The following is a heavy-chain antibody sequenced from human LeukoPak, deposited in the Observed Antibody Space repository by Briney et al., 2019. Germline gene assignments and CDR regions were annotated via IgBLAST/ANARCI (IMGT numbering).Heavy chain of an antibody. V-gene: IGHV3-30*18. CDR3: AKIIGVQQQLVDY. CDR1: GFTFSSYG. D-gene: IGHD6-13*01. CDR2: ISYDGSNK. Sequence: GGSLRLSCAASGFTFSSYGMHWVRQAPGKGLEWVAVISYDGSNKYYVDAVKGRFPISRDNSKNTLYLQMNSLRAEDTAVYYCAKIIGVQQQLVDYWGQGTLVTVSS. J-gene: IGHJ4*02.